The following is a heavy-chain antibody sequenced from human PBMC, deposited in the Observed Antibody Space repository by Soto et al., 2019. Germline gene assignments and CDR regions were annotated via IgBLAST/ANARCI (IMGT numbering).Heavy chain of an antibody. CDR1: GFTFGNYA. D-gene: IGHD2-2*01. CDR2: ISGNGVGT. V-gene: IGHV3-23*01. Sequence: EVQLLESGGGLVQPGESLRLSCVASGFTFGNYAMTWVRQAPGKGLEWVASISGNGVGTYYAESVKGRFTISRDTSQDTLYRQMYSLGAEDAAVYYCAKVFVFSTHRGYFDYWGQGTPVTVSS. CDR3: AKVFVFSTHRGYFDY. J-gene: IGHJ4*02.